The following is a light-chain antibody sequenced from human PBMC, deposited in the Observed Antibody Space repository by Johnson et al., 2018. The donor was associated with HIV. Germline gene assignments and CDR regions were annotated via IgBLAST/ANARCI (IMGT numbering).Light chain of an antibody. CDR3: AAWDDSLNEYD. V-gene: IGLV1-47*01. CDR2: GNV. J-gene: IGLJ1*01. Sequence: LTQPPSVSAAPGQKVTISCSGSSSNIGNNYVSWYQQLPGTTPKLLMYGNVKRPSGIPDRFTGSKSGTSASLAISGLQAEDEAYYYCAAWDDSLNEYDFGTGNKFTVL. CDR1: SSNIGNNY.